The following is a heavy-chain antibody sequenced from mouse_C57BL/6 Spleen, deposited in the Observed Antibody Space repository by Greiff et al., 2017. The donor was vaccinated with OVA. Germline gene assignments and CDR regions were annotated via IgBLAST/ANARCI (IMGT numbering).Heavy chain of an antibody. Sequence: LQESGPELVKPGASVKISCKASGYAFSSSWMNWVKQRPGKGLEWIGRIYPGDGDTNYNGKFKGKATLPAEKSSRTAYMQLSSLTSEDSAVYSGASEVYYDYDDESYYYAMDYWGQGTSVTVSS. CDR2: IYPGDGDT. CDR3: ASEVYYDYDDESYYYAMDY. D-gene: IGHD2-4*01. J-gene: IGHJ4*01. V-gene: IGHV1-82*01. CDR1: GYAFSSSW.